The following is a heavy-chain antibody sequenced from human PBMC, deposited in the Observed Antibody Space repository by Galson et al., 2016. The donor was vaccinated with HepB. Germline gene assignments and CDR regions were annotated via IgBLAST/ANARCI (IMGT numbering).Heavy chain of an antibody. J-gene: IGHJ4*02. CDR2: ITSSGTYM. Sequence: SLRLSCAASGFIFSSYRMNWVRQAPGKGLEWVSSITSSGTYMYFADSVKGRFTISRDNAKNSLYLQMNSLRAEDTAVYYCARSVGSGTYYAIAWGNFDLWGQGTLLSVSS. V-gene: IGHV3-21*01. D-gene: IGHD3-10*01. CDR1: GFIFSSYR. CDR3: ARSVGSGTYYAIAWGNFDL.